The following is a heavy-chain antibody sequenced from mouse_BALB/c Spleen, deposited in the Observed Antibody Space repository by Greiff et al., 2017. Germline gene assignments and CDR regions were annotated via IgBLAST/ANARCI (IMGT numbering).Heavy chain of an antibody. CDR2: ISSGSSTI. V-gene: IGHV5-17*02. J-gene: IGHJ1*01. D-gene: IGHD2-14*01. CDR1: GFTFSSFG. Sequence: EVQRVESGGGLVQPGGSRKLSCAASGFTFSSFGMHWVRQAPEKGLEWVAYISSGSSTIYYADTVKGRFTISRDNPKNTLFLQMTSLRSEDTAMYYCARNYYRDWYFDVWGAGTTVTVSS. CDR3: ARNYYRDWYFDV.